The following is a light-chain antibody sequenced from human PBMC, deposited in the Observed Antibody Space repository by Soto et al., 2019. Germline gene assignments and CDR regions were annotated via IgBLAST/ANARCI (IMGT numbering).Light chain of an antibody. Sequence: DIVLTQSPGTLSLSPGERATLSCRASQSVTNFLAWYQQKPGQSPSLLIYNASHRATGIPARFSGSGSGTDFTLTICSLEPEDFAVYYCQQRYRWPETFGQGTKVDIK. CDR3: QQRYRWPET. V-gene: IGKV3-11*01. CDR2: NAS. J-gene: IGKJ1*01. CDR1: QSVTNF.